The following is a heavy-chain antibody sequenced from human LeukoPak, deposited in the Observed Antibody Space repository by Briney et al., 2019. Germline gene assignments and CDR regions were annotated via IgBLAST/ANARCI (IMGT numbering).Heavy chain of an antibody. J-gene: IGHJ6*03. V-gene: IGHV4-38-2*02. CDR3: ARDATIFGVVGYYYYMDV. CDR2: IYHSGST. CDR1: GYSISSGYY. Sequence: SETLSLTCTVSGYSISSGYYWGWIRQPPGKGLEWIGSIYHSGSTYYNPSLKSRVTISVDTSKNQFSLKLSSVTAADTAVYYCARDATIFGVVGYYYYMDVWGKGTTVTVSS. D-gene: IGHD3-3*01.